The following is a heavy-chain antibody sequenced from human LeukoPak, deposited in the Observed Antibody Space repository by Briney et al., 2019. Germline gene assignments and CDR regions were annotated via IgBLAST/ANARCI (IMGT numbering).Heavy chain of an antibody. CDR3: AKAPGSGNEVYYYYYMDV. Sequence: AGSLRLSCAASEFTFSSYGMHWVRQAPGKGLEWVAFIRNDESNKYYADSVKGRFTISRDNSKNTLYLQMNSLRAEDTAVYYCAKAPGSGNEVYYYYYMDVWGKGTTVTVSS. J-gene: IGHJ6*03. CDR1: EFTFSSYG. D-gene: IGHD3-10*01. V-gene: IGHV3-30*02. CDR2: IRNDESNK.